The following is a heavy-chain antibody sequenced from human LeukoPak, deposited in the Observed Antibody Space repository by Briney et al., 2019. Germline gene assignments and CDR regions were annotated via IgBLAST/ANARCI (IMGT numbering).Heavy chain of an antibody. Sequence: PGGSLRLSCAASGLAFNSYAMSWVRQAPGKGLEWVSGISGSGSKTHYADSVKGRFTISRDNAKNSLYLQMNSLRVEDTAVYYCARDHGWSPDYWGQGTLVTVSS. V-gene: IGHV3-23*01. CDR1: GLAFNSYA. J-gene: IGHJ4*02. D-gene: IGHD1-26*01. CDR2: ISGSGSKT. CDR3: ARDHGWSPDY.